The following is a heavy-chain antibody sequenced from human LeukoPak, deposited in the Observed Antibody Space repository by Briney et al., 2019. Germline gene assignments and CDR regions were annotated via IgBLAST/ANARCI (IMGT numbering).Heavy chain of an antibody. Sequence: GGSLRLSCAASGFTFSSYSMNWVRQAPGKGLEWVSYISSSSSTIYYADSVKGRFTISRDNAKNSLYLQMNSLRAEDTAVYYCASDGAVAKRTPHYYFDYWGQGTLVTVSS. CDR2: ISSSSSTI. CDR3: ASDGAVAKRTPHYYFDY. CDR1: GFTFSSYS. J-gene: IGHJ4*02. D-gene: IGHD6-19*01. V-gene: IGHV3-48*01.